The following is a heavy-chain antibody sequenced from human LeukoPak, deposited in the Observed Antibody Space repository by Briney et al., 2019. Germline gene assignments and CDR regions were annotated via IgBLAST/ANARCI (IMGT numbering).Heavy chain of an antibody. V-gene: IGHV4-59*08. CDR2: IYYSGST. D-gene: IGHD2-2*01. CDR1: GGSISSYY. CDR3: ARFSAVPAAYDFDC. J-gene: IGHJ4*02. Sequence: SETLSLTCTVSGGSISSYYWSWIRQPPGKGLEWIGYIYYSGSTNYNPSLKSRVTISVDTSKNQFSLKLSSVTAADTAVYYCARFSAVPAAYDFDCWGQGTLVTVSS.